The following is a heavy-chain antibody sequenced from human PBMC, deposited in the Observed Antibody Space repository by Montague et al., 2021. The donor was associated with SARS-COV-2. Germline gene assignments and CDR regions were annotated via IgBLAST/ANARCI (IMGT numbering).Heavy chain of an antibody. Sequence: SVKVSCKASGYTFTSYGISWVRQAPGQGLEWMGWISAYNGNTNYAQKLQGRVTMTTDTSTSTAYMELRSLRSDDTAVYYCARARYYHYGSSRGAFDIWGQGTMVTVSS. CDR3: ARARYYHYGSSRGAFDI. D-gene: IGHD3-10*01. V-gene: IGHV1-18*04. CDR2: ISAYNGNT. J-gene: IGHJ3*02. CDR1: GYTFTSYG.